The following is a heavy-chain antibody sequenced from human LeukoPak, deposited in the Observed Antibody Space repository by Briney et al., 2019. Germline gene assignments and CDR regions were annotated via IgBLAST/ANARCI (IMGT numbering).Heavy chain of an antibody. CDR3: ARAAQQLDAFDI. CDR1: GFTFSSYD. Sequence: GGSLRLSCAASGFTFSSYDMHWVRHATGKGLEWVSAIGTAGDTYYPGSVKGRFTISRENAKNSLYLKMNSLRAGDTAVYYCARAAQQLDAFDIWGQGTMVTVSS. J-gene: IGHJ3*02. CDR2: IGTAGDT. D-gene: IGHD6-13*01. V-gene: IGHV3-13*01.